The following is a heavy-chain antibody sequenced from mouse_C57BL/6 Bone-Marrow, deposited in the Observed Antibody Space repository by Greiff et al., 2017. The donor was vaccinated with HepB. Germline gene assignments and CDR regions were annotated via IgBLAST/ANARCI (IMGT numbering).Heavy chain of an antibody. V-gene: IGHV3-6*01. Sequence: EVQLQQSGPGLVKPSQSLSLTCSVTGYSITSGYYWNWIRQFPGNKLEWMGYISYDGSNNYNPSLKNRISITRDTSKNQFFLKLNSVTTEDTATYYCAREGPPWGQGTLVTVSA. CDR3: AREGPP. CDR2: ISYDGSN. CDR1: GYSITSGYY. J-gene: IGHJ3*01.